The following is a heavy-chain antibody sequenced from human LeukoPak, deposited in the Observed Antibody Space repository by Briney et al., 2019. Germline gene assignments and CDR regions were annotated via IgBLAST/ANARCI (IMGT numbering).Heavy chain of an antibody. CDR2: ISSSSSYI. CDR3: ARATQYYDSSGRIDY. J-gene: IGHJ4*02. Sequence: PGGSLRLSCAASGFTFSSYSMNWVPQAPGKGLEWVSSISSSSSYIYYADSVKGRFTISRDNAKNSLYLQMNSLRAEDTAVYYCARATQYYDSSGRIDYWGQGTLVTVSS. CDR1: GFTFSSYS. D-gene: IGHD3-22*01. V-gene: IGHV3-21*01.